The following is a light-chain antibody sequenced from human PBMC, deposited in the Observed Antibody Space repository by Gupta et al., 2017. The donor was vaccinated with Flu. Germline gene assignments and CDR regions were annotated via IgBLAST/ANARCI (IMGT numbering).Light chain of an antibody. CDR3: VLYMGNGISL. CDR2: ATT. J-gene: IGLJ3*02. V-gene: IGLV8-61*01. Sequence: QAPRSLMFATTARSAAVPDRFSCSILGNKAALTIAGAQSDDEADYYCVLYMGNGISLFGGGTRLTVL.